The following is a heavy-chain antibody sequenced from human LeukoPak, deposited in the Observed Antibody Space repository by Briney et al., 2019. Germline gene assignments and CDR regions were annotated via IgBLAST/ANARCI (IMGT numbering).Heavy chain of an antibody. CDR1: GFTFASYS. V-gene: IGHV3-30*04. D-gene: IGHD3-22*01. CDR3: ARDLAGDSSGYPTFDY. Sequence: GGSLRLSCAASGFTFASYSMHWVRQAPGKGLEWVAVISYDGSNKYYPDSVKGRFTISRDNSKSTLYLQMNGLRPEDTAVYYCARDLAGDSSGYPTFDYWGQGTLVTVSS. J-gene: IGHJ4*02. CDR2: ISYDGSNK.